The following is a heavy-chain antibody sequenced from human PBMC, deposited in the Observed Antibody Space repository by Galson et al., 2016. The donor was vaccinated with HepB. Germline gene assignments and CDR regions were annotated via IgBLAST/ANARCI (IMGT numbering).Heavy chain of an antibody. J-gene: IGHJ4*02. CDR1: GDSISNGGYY. V-gene: IGHV4-31*03. Sequence: TLSLTCTVSGDSISNGGYYWSWIRQHPGKGLEWIGYIFYSGGTYFNPSLESRVTMSVDTSKNQFSLKLTSVTAADAAVYYCAKDRPEGDFPYYFDSRGQGTLVTVSS. CDR3: AKDRPEGDFPYYFDS. D-gene: IGHD3-3*01. CDR2: IFYSGGT.